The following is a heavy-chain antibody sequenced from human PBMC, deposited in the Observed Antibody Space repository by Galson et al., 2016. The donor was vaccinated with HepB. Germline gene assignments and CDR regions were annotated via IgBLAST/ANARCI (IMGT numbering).Heavy chain of an antibody. D-gene: IGHD5-12*01. CDR1: GYRFTTSW. CDR3: ARHRISGYRGHDSESDY. V-gene: IGHV5-51*01. J-gene: IGHJ4*02. CDR2: IYPGESAT. Sequence: QSGAEVKQPGESLPISCQGSGYRFTTSWIGWVRQMPGQGLEWMGIIYPGESATRYSPSFQGQVTISADNSTSTAYMQWSSLTASDTAMYYCARHRISGYRGHDSESDYWGQGSLVIVSS.